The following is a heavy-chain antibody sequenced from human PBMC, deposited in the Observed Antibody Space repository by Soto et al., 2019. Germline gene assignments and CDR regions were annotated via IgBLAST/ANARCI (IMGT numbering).Heavy chain of an antibody. CDR1: GDTLTSYT. CDR2: IIPILDMP. Sequence: QVHLVQSGAEVKKPGSSVKVSCRASGDTLTSYTISWVRQAPEQGLEWMGLIIPILDMPIYAQKFQGRVTITAEKSTSTVYMELSSLRSDDTAVYYCARGIAAGTDYWGQGTLVTVSS. CDR3: ARGIAAGTDY. D-gene: IGHD6-13*01. V-gene: IGHV1-69*02. J-gene: IGHJ4*02.